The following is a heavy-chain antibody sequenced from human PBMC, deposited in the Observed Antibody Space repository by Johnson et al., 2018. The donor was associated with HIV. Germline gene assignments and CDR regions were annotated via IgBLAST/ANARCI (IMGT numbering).Heavy chain of an antibody. CDR2: ISSSGSTI. CDR1: GFTFSDYY. CDR3: ARDWSWRGSLKGGGAFDI. J-gene: IGHJ3*02. D-gene: IGHD1-26*01. V-gene: IGHV3-11*04. Sequence: QVQLVESGGGLVKPGGSLRLSCAASGFTFSDYYMSWIRQAPGKGLEWVSYISSSGSTIYYADSVKGRFTTSRDNSKNTLYLQMNSLRVEDTAVYYCARDWSWRGSLKGGGAFDIWGQGTMVTVSS.